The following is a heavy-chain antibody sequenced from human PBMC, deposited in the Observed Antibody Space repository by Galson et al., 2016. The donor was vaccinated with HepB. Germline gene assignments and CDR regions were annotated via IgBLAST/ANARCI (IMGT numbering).Heavy chain of an antibody. V-gene: IGHV3-23*01. CDR3: AKERGSRITMVRGVLDAFDI. J-gene: IGHJ3*02. Sequence: SLRLSCAASGFTFSSYAMSWVRQAPGKGLEWVSGISGRGGSTYYADSVKGQFTISRDNSKNTLYLQMNRLRAEDTAVHYCAKERGSRITMVRGVLDAFDIWGQGTMVTVSS. D-gene: IGHD3-10*01. CDR2: ISGRGGST. CDR1: GFTFSSYA.